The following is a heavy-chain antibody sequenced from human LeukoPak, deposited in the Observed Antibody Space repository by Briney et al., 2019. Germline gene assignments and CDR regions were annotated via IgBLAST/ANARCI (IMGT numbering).Heavy chain of an antibody. CDR1: GFTFSDYY. CDR2: ISNSGNTI. CDR3: AREVATVPFDY. V-gene: IGHV3-11*04. J-gene: IGHJ4*02. Sequence: GGSLRLSCAASGFTFSDYYMSWIRQAPGKGLEWVSYISNSGNTIYYADSVKGRFTISRDNAKNSLYLQMNSLRPEDTAVYYCAREVATVPFDYWGQGTLVTVSS. D-gene: IGHD2-15*01.